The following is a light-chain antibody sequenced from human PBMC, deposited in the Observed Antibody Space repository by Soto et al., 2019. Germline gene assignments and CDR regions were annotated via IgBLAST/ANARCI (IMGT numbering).Light chain of an antibody. V-gene: IGKV3-11*01. CDR1: QSVSSY. CDR3: QQYNNWPPIT. CDR2: DAS. J-gene: IGKJ5*01. Sequence: EIVSTQSPATLSLSPGERATLSCRASQSVSSYLARYQQKPRQAPRLLIYDASNRATGIPARFSGSVSGTDFTLTISSLEPEDFAVYYCQQYNNWPPITFGQGTRLEIK.